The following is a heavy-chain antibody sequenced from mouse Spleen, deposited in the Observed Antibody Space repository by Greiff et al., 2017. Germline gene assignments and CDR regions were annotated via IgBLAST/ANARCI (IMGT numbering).Heavy chain of an antibody. J-gene: IGHJ2*01. CDR1: GYSITSGYY. Sequence: EVHLVESGPGLVKPSQSLSLTCSVTGYSITSGYYWNWIRQFPGNKLEWMGYISYDGSNNYNPSLKNRISITRDTSKNQFFLKLNSVTTEDTATYYCARGGGRDYFDYWGQGTTLTVSS. V-gene: IGHV3-6*01. CDR2: ISYDGSN. CDR3: ARGGGRDYFDY. D-gene: IGHD3-3*01.